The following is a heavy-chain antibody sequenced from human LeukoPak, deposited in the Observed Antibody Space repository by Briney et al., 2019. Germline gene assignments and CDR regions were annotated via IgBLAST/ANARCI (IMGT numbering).Heavy chain of an antibody. V-gene: IGHV3-21*01. CDR3: ASGVGDFWSGYDSDAFDI. J-gene: IGHJ3*02. Sequence: GGSLRLSCAASGFTFSSYGMHWVRQAPGKGLEWVSSISSSSSYIYYADSVKGRFTISRDNAKNSLFLQMNSLRAEDTAVYYCASGVGDFWSGYDSDAFDIWGQGTMVTVSS. CDR1: GFTFSSYG. CDR2: ISSSSSYI. D-gene: IGHD3-3*01.